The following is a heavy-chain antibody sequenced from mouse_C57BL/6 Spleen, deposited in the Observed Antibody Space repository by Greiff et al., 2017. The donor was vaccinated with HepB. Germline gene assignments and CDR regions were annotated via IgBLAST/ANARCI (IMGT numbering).Heavy chain of an antibody. CDR2: IYPGSGST. J-gene: IGHJ4*01. CDR1: GYTFTSYW. V-gene: IGHV1-55*01. D-gene: IGHD1-1*01. CDR3: ARDNYYGSSYEAMDY. Sequence: VQLQQSGAELVKPGASVKMSCKASGYTFTSYWITWVKQRPGQGLEWIGDIYPGSGSTNYNEKFKSKATLTVDTSSSTAYMQLSSLTSEDSAVYYCARDNYYGSSYEAMDYWGQGTSVTVSS.